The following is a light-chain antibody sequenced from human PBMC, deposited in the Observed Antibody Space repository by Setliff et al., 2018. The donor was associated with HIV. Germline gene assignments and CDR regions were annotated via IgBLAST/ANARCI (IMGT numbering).Light chain of an antibody. CDR3: SSYAGSNDLV. V-gene: IGLV2-8*01. J-gene: IGLJ2*01. Sequence: QSVLTQPPSASGSPGQSVTISCTGTSSDVGGYNYVSWYQQHPGKAPKLLIYEVSERPSGVPDRFSGSKSGNTASLTVSGLQAEDEADYYCSSYAGSNDLVVGGGTK. CDR1: SSDVGGYNY. CDR2: EVS.